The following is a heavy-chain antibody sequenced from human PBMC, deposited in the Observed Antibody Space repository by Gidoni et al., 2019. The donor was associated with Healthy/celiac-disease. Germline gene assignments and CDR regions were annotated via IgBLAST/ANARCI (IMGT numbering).Heavy chain of an antibody. CDR1: GFTFSSYA. J-gene: IGHJ4*02. D-gene: IGHD3-22*01. CDR2: ISYDGSNK. V-gene: IGHV3-30*04. CDR3: ARDYYDSSGPQSAGFDY. Sequence: LVESGGGVVQPGRSLRLSCAASGFTFSSYAMHWVRQAPGKGLEWVAVISYDGSNKYYADSVKGRFTISRDNSKNTLYLQMNSLRAEDTAVYYCARDYYDSSGPQSAGFDYWGQGTLVTVSS.